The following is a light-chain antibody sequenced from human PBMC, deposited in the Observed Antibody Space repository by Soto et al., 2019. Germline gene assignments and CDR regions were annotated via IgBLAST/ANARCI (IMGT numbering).Light chain of an antibody. V-gene: IGKV1-5*01. CDR1: QSIDGV. CDR3: QRNKMYSPWT. J-gene: IGKJ1*01. Sequence: DIQLNQTPSTLSASVGDRVIIPRRASQSIDGVSARYQHKPGNAPNPLMYDASSLESGVSARFSGSGSGTEFTLTISSLRPDVFATYNCQRNKMYSPWTFGQGIKVDIK. CDR2: DAS.